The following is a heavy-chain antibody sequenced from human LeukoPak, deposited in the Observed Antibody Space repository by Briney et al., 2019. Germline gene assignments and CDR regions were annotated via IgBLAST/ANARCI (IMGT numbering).Heavy chain of an antibody. V-gene: IGHV1-18*01. CDR3: ARDRIAAAGNEVHYYYGMDV. J-gene: IGHJ6*02. CDR1: GYTFTSYG. CDR2: ISAYNGNT. Sequence: ASVKVSCKASGYTFTSYGISWVRQAPGQGLEWMGWISAYNGNTNYAQKLQGRVTMTTDTSTSTAYMELRSLRSDDTAVYYCARDRIAAAGNEVHYYYGMDVWGQGTTVTVSS. D-gene: IGHD6-13*01.